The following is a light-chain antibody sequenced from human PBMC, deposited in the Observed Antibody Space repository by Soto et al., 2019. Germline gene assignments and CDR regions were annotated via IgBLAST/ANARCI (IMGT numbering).Light chain of an antibody. CDR3: QQRRNWSLT. V-gene: IGKV3-11*01. CDR2: DAS. Sequence: EIVLTQSPATLSLSPGERATLSCRASQSVNSYLAWYQQKPGQAPRLLIYDASNRATGIPARFSGSGSGTDFTLTISSLEPEDFAVYYCQQRRNWSLTFGRGTRLEIK. CDR1: QSVNSY. J-gene: IGKJ5*01.